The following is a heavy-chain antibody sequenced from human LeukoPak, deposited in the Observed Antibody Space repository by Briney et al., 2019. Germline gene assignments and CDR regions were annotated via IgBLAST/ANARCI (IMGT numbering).Heavy chain of an antibody. D-gene: IGHD6-19*01. CDR2: INGGGNTT. V-gene: IGHV3-23*01. CDR1: GFAFSSFA. CDR3: TKELHVAVAVADYYYFYMDV. Sequence: GGSLRLPCAASGFAFSSFAMGWVRQSPGKGLEWLSTINGGGNTTFYADSVKGRFTISRDNSKNTLYLHMDGLGPDDTAIYYCTKELHVAVAVADYYYFYMDVWGRGTAVSVSS. J-gene: IGHJ6*03.